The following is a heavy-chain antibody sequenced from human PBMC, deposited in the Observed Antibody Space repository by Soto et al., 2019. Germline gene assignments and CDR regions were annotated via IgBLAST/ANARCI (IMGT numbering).Heavy chain of an antibody. CDR1: GGSFSGYY. V-gene: IGHV4-34*01. CDR2: INHSGST. CDR3: ARVGPYCSSTSCQSQYNWFDP. Sequence: SETLSLTCAVYGGSFSGYYWCWIRQPPGKGLEWIGEINHSGSTSYNPSLKSRVTISVDTSKNQFSLKLSSVTAADTAVYYCARVGPYCSSTSCQSQYNWFDPWGQGTLVTVS. D-gene: IGHD2-2*01. J-gene: IGHJ5*02.